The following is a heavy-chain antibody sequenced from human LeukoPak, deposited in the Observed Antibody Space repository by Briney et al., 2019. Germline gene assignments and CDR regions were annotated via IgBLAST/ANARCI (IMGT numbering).Heavy chain of an antibody. J-gene: IGHJ6*03. Sequence: GASVKVSCKASGYTFTGYYMHWVRQAPGQGLEWMGWINPNSGGTNYAQKFQGRVTMTRDTSISTAYMELSRLRSDDTAVYYCARGYEYYDFWSGKRDYYMDVWGKGTTVTVSS. CDR2: INPNSGGT. CDR1: GYTFTGYY. V-gene: IGHV1-2*02. D-gene: IGHD3-3*01. CDR3: ARGYEYYDFWSGKRDYYMDV.